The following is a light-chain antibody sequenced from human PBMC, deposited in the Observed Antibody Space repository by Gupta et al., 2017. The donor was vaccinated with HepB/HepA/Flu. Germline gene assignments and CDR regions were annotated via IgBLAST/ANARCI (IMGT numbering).Light chain of an antibody. Sequence: EIVMTQSPPNLSVSPGARATLSCRARQSVSSNLAWYQQKPGQAPGLLISGPSPRATGSRARCSGSGPGTEVSLTISSCQSEDLEVYYFQQENNWPPEGTFGQGTKVEIK. CDR1: QSVSSN. V-gene: IGKV3-15*01. CDR2: GPS. J-gene: IGKJ1*01. CDR3: QQENNWPPEGT.